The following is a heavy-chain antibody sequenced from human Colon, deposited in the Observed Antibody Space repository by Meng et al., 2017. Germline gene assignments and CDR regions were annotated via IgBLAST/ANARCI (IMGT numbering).Heavy chain of an antibody. J-gene: IGHJ4*02. CDR1: GGSISTGGYY. D-gene: IGHD1-26*01. CDR3: ARVRRSGDDFDY. V-gene: IGHV4-31*01. Sequence: QVQLQESGPGLVKPSQTLSLTCTVSGGSISTGGYYWSWIRQLPGKGLEWIGYIYYSGSTYYNPSLRSLVSISVDTSKNQFSLRLTSVTAADTAVYYCARVRRSGDDFDYWGQGTLVNVSS. CDR2: IYYSGST.